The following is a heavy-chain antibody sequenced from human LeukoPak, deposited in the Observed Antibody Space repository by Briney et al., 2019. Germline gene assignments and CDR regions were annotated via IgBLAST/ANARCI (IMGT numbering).Heavy chain of an antibody. CDR2: ISSSGSTI. D-gene: IGHD2-2*01. J-gene: IGHJ4*02. CDR1: GFTFSDYY. CDR3: AKGYCVNTRCSNYDY. V-gene: IGHV3-11*01. Sequence: PGGSLRLSCAASGFTFSDYYMSWIRQAPGKGLEWVSYISSSGSTIYYADSVKGRFTISRDNSKNTVYLQMNSLRAEDTAVYYCAKGYCVNTRCSNYDYWGQGTLVTVSS.